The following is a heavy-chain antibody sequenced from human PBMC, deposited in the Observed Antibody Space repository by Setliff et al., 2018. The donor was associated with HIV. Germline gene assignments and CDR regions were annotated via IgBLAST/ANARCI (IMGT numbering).Heavy chain of an antibody. D-gene: IGHD3-3*01. CDR3: ARADETTIFGVVYSVGYWFDP. CDR1: GGTFSRYA. J-gene: IGHJ5*02. V-gene: IGHV1-69*06. CDR2: IIPIFGTA. Sequence: SVKVSCKASGGTFSRYAISWVRQAPGQGLEWMGEIIPIFGTANYAQKFQGRVTITADKSTTTAYMELSSLRSEDTAVYYCARADETTIFGVVYSVGYWFDPWGQGTLVTVSS.